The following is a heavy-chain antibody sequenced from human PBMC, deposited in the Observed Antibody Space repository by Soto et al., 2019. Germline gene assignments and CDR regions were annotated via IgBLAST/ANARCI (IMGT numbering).Heavy chain of an antibody. V-gene: IGHV3-23*01. Sequence: EVQLLESGGGLAQPGGSLRLSCAASGFTFSSYAMSWVRQAPGKGLEWVSSVNVDDSTYYGNSVKGRFTISRDNSKNTVNLQMNSLRAEDTAVYYCAKNYYLDNWAQGTLVTVSS. CDR1: GFTFSSYA. CDR3: AKNYYLDN. CDR2: VNVDDST. J-gene: IGHJ4*02.